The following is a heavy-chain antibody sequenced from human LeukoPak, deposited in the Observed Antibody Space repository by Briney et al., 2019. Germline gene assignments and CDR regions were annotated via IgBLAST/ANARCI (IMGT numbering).Heavy chain of an antibody. CDR1: GFTFSSYS. Sequence: PGGSLRLSCAASGFTFSSYSMNWVRQAPGKGLEWVSSISGSSSYIYYGDSVKGRCTISRDNAKNSLYLQMNSLRAEDTAVYYCARGDSSGYYSRGNFDYWGQGTLVTVSS. D-gene: IGHD3-22*01. J-gene: IGHJ4*02. CDR3: ARGDSSGYYSRGNFDY. V-gene: IGHV3-21*01. CDR2: ISGSSSYI.